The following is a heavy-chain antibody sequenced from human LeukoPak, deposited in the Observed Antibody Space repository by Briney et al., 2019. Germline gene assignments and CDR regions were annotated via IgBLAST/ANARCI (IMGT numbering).Heavy chain of an antibody. CDR3: ACGRGNIAVAPDAFDI. CDR2: IDPSDSYT. Sequence: GESLKISCKGSGYSFTSYWISWVRQMPGKGLEWMGRIDPSDSYTNYSPSFQGHVTISADKSISTAYLQWSSLKASDTAMYYCACGRGNIAVAPDAFDIWGQGTMVTASS. J-gene: IGHJ3*02. D-gene: IGHD6-19*01. V-gene: IGHV5-10-1*01. CDR1: GYSFTSYW.